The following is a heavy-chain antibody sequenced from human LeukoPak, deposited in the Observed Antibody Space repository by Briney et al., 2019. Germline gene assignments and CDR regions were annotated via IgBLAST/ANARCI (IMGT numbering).Heavy chain of an antibody. D-gene: IGHD2-15*01. CDR3: ARGYCSGGSCYSVYFDY. V-gene: IGHV3-53*01. CDR2: IYNDGRT. Sequence: AGSLRLSCAASAFTVSSNYMSWVRQAPGKGLEWVSVIYNDGRTYYADSVKGRFTISRDNSKNTLYLQMNSLRAEDTAVYYCARGYCSGGSCYSVYFDYWGQGTLVTVSS. J-gene: IGHJ4*02. CDR1: AFTVSSNY.